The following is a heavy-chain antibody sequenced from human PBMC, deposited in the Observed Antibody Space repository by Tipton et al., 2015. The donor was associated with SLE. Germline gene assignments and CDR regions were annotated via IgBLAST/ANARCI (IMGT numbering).Heavy chain of an antibody. Sequence: LRLSCAVYGGSFSGYSWSWIRQPPGKGLEWIGEINHSGSTNYNPSLKSRVTISVDTSKNQFSLKLSSVTAADTAVYYCARGRGRITIFGVVAYDYWGQGTLVTVSS. CDR1: GGSFSGYS. CDR2: INHSGST. J-gene: IGHJ4*02. CDR3: ARGRGRITIFGVVAYDY. V-gene: IGHV4-34*01. D-gene: IGHD3-3*01.